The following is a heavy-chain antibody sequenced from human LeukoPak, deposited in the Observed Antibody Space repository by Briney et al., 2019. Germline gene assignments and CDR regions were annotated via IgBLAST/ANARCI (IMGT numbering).Heavy chain of an antibody. CDR1: GYTFTSYY. Sequence: ASVKVSCKASGYTFTSYYMHWVRQAPGQGLEWMGIINPSGGSTSYAQKFQGRVTMTRDASTSTAYMELRSLRSDDTAVYYCARERYCSGGSCYPYPDYWGQGTLVTVSS. CDR3: ARERYCSGGSCYPYPDY. CDR2: INPSGGST. D-gene: IGHD2-15*01. J-gene: IGHJ4*02. V-gene: IGHV1-46*01.